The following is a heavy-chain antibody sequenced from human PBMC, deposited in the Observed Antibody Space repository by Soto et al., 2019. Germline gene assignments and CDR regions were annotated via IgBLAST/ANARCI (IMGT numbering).Heavy chain of an antibody. J-gene: IGHJ6*03. D-gene: IGHD2-2*01. CDR3: ARGWGTIVVVPAAILPTYYYMDV. CDR2: IYYSGST. V-gene: IGHV4-31*03. Sequence: PSETLSLTCTVSGGSISSGGCYWSWIRQHPGKGLEWIGYIYYSGSTYYNPSLKSRVTISVDTSKNQFSLKLSSVTAADTAVYYCARGWGTIVVVPAAILPTYYYMDVWGKGTTVTVS. CDR1: GGSISSGGCY.